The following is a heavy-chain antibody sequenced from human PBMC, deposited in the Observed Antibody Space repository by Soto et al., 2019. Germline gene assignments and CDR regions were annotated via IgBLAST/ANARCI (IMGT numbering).Heavy chain of an antibody. CDR1: GFTFSSYW. CDR2: IKHDGSEK. CDR3: ARVGYGDYVGY. D-gene: IGHD4-17*01. Sequence: GGSLRLSCAASGFTFSSYWMSWVRQAPGKGLEWVANIKHDGSEKYYVDSGKGRFTISRDNAKNSLYLQMNSLRAEDTAVYYCARVGYGDYVGYWGQGTLVTVSS. V-gene: IGHV3-7*01. J-gene: IGHJ4*02.